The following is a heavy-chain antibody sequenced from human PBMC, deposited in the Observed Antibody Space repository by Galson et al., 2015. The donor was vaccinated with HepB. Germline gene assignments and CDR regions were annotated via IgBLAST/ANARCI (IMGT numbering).Heavy chain of an antibody. J-gene: IGHJ4*02. CDR3: ARKYSSYDY. Sequence: SLRLSCAASGFTFSSYSMNWVRQAPGKGLEWVSYITSSSTTIYYADSVKGRFTISRDNAKNSLYLQMNSLRAEDTAVYYCARKYSSYDYWGQGTLVTVSS. CDR1: GFTFSSYS. V-gene: IGHV3-48*01. CDR2: ITSSSTTI. D-gene: IGHD6-6*01.